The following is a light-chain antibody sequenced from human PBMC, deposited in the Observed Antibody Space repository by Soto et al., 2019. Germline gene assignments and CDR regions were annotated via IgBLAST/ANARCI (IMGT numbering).Light chain of an antibody. CDR3: QSYDSSLRSVV. Sequence: QSVLTQPPSVPGAPGQRVTISCTGSSSNIGAGYDVHWYQQLPGTAPKLLIYGNSNRPSGVPDRFSGSKSGTSASLAITGLQAEDEADYYCQSYDSSLRSVVFGGGTKLTVL. V-gene: IGLV1-40*01. CDR2: GNS. J-gene: IGLJ2*01. CDR1: SSNIGAGYD.